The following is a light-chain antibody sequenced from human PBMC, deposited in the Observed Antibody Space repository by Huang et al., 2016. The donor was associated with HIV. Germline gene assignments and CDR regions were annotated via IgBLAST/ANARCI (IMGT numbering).Light chain of an antibody. CDR2: DAS. J-gene: IGKJ4*01. CDR1: QGISNT. V-gene: IGKV1D-13*01. CDR3: QQFNHYPLT. Sequence: QLTQSPSSLSASVGDRVTITCRASQGISNTFAWYQQKPGKAPKLLIYDASSLQTGAPSRFSGSGSVTDFTLTISSLQPEDCATYYCQQFNHYPLTFGGGTKVEIE.